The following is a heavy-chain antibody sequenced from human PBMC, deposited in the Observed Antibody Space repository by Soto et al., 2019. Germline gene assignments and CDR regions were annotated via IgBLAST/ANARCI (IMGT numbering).Heavy chain of an antibody. CDR3: AKEGEHTSGWANCSY. D-gene: IGHD6-19*01. CDR2: ISGSGGST. Sequence: EVQLLESGGGLVQPGGSLRLSCAASGFTFSSYAMSWVRQAPGKGLEWVSAISGSGGSTYYADSVKGRFTISRDNSKNTLYLQMHSLRAEDTAVYYCAKEGEHTSGWANCSYWVQGTLVTFSS. V-gene: IGHV3-23*01. J-gene: IGHJ4*02. CDR1: GFTFSSYA.